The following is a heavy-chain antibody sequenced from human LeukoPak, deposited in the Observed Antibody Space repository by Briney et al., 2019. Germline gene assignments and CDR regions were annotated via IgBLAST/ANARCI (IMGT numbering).Heavy chain of an antibody. J-gene: IGHJ4*02. CDR3: ARRTCSSTSCIFDY. Sequence: GESLKISCQGSGYSFTSYWIGWVRQMPGKGLEWMGIIYPGDSDTRYSPSFQGQVTISADKSISTAYLQWSSLEASDTAMYYCARRTCSSTSCIFDYWGQGTLVTVSS. CDR1: GYSFTSYW. D-gene: IGHD2-2*01. V-gene: IGHV5-51*01. CDR2: IYPGDSDT.